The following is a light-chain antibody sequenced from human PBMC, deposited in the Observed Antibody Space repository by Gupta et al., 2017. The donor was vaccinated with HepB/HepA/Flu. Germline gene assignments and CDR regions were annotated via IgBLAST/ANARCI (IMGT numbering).Light chain of an antibody. CDR2: SNN. CDR3: AAWDDSLNGYV. V-gene: IGLV1-44*01. Sequence: QSVLTQPPSASGTPGQTVTIYCSRSSSNIGSNTVNWYLQLPGTAPKLLIYSNNQRPSGVPDRFSASKSGTSASLAISGLQSEDEADYYCAAWDDSLNGYVFGTGTKVTVL. J-gene: IGLJ1*01. CDR1: SSNIGSNT.